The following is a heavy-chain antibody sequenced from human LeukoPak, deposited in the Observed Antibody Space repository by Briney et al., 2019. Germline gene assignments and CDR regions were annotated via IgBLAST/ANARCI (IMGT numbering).Heavy chain of an antibody. CDR3: ARVTRQVTDYFDY. Sequence: SETLSLTCTVSGGSISSYYWSWIRQPPGEGLEWIGYIYYSGSTNYNPSLKSRVTISVDTSKNQFSLKLSSVTAADTAVYYCARVTRQVTDYFDYWGQGTLVTVSS. CDR2: IYYSGST. J-gene: IGHJ4*02. CDR1: GGSISSYY. D-gene: IGHD4-23*01. V-gene: IGHV4-59*01.